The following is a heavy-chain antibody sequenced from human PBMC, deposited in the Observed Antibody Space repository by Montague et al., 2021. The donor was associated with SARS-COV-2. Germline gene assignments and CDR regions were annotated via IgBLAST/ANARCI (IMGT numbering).Heavy chain of an antibody. J-gene: IGHJ6*02. CDR2: ISSSGGGSTK. Sequence: SLRLSCAASGFIFSSYEMNWVRQAPGKGLEWISYISSSGGGSTKHYTDSVKGRFTISRDNAKNSLYLQMNSLRVEDTAIYHCARDRGWDDWCGMDVWGQGTTVTVSS. CDR1: GFIFSSYE. D-gene: IGHD2-21*01. CDR3: ARDRGWDDWCGMDV. V-gene: IGHV3-48*03.